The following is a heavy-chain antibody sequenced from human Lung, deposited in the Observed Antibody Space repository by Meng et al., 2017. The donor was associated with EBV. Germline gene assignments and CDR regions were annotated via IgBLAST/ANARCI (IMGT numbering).Heavy chain of an antibody. V-gene: IGHV4-4*07. Sequence: GQRAGWGPGLGKPSGTLSLTCAVSGGSISSSYYWSWIRQPAGKGLEWIGRIYTSGSTNYNPSPKSRVTMSVDTSKNQFSLKLSSVTAADTAVYYCARDHSVWGFGELTPFYDPWGQGTLVTVSS. CDR2: IYTSGST. J-gene: IGHJ5*02. CDR3: ARDHSVWGFGELTPFYDP. D-gene: IGHD3-10*01. CDR1: GGSISSSYY.